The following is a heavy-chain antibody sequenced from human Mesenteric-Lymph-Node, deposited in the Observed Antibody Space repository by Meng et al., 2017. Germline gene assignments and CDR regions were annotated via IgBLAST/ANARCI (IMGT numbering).Heavy chain of an antibody. D-gene: IGHD3-22*01. J-gene: IGHJ4*02. CDR2: IWHDGSNK. CDR3: ARGLNYYDSSGYDYYFDY. CDR1: GFTFSSYG. Sequence: GESLKISCAASGFTFSSYGMHWVRQAPGKGLEWVAVIWHDGSNKYYADSVKGRFTISRDNSKNTLFLQMSLLRAEDTAVYYCARGLNYYDSSGYDYYFDYWGQAILVTVSS. V-gene: IGHV3-33*01.